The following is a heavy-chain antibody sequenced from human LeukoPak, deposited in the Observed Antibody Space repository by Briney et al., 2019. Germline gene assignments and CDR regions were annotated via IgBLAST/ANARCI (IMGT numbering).Heavy chain of an antibody. CDR2: IKGKVDGETT. J-gene: IGHJ4*02. V-gene: IGHV3-15*01. CDR3: TREQLLADFDY. Sequence: GGSLRLSCAASGFTFTNAWMNWVRQAPGKGLEWVGRIKGKVDGETTDYAAPVKGRFTISRDDSRNTLYLQMHSLTTEDTAVYFCTREQLLADFDYWGQGTLVTVSS. D-gene: IGHD6-19*01. CDR1: GFTFTNAW.